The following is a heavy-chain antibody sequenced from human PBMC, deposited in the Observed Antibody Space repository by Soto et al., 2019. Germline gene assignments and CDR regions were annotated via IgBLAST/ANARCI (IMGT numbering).Heavy chain of an antibody. D-gene: IGHD3-3*01. V-gene: IGHV1-69*06. CDR1: GGTFSSYA. CDR2: IIPIFGTA. CDR3: AREVIRFLEWLSPPGYAFDI. Sequence: SVKVSCKASGGTFSSYAISWVRQAPGQGLEWMGGIIPIFGTANYAQKFQGRVTITADKSTSTAYMELSSLRSEDTAVYYCAREVIRFLEWLSPPGYAFDIWGQGTMVTVSS. J-gene: IGHJ3*02.